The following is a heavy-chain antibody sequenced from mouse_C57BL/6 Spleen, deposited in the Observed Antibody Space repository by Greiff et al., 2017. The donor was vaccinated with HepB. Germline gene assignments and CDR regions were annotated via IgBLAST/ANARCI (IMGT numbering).Heavy chain of an antibody. V-gene: IGHV1-69*01. CDR3: ARWGNYYEDY. CDR1: GYTFISYW. J-gene: IGHJ2*01. Sequence: VQLQQPGAELVMPGASVKLSCKASGYTFISYWMHWVKQRPGQGLEWIGEIDPSDSYTNYNQKFKGKSTLTVDKSSSTAYMQLSSLTSEDSAVYYCARWGNYYEDYWGQGTTLTVSS. CDR2: IDPSDSYT. D-gene: IGHD2-4*01.